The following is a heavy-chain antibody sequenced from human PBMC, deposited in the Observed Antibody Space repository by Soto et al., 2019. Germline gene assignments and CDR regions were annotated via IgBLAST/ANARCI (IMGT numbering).Heavy chain of an antibody. CDR1: GYTFTNYY. D-gene: IGHD5-18*01. CDR3: ARRDGGYSYGVDY. CDR2: INPSGGST. Sequence: QVQLVQSGAEVKKPGASVKVSCKASGYTFTNYYMHWVRQAPGQGLEWMGIINPSGGSTSYAQKFQGRVTMTRDTSTSTVYMELSSLRSDDTAVFYCARRDGGYSYGVDYWGQGTLVTVSS. J-gene: IGHJ4*02. V-gene: IGHV1-46*01.